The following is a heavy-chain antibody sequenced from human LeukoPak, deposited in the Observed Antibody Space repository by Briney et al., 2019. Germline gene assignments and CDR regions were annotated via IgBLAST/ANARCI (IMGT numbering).Heavy chain of an antibody. CDR3: ARDYSSGWSGMDV. CDR1: GFTFSSYA. V-gene: IGHV3-30*04. CDR2: ISYDGSNK. Sequence: GGSLRLSCAASGFTFSSYAMHWVRQAPGKGLEWVAVISYDGSNKYYADSVKGRFTISRDNSKNTLYLQMNSLRAEGTAVYYCARDYSSGWSGMDVWGKGTTVTVSS. D-gene: IGHD6-19*01. J-gene: IGHJ6*04.